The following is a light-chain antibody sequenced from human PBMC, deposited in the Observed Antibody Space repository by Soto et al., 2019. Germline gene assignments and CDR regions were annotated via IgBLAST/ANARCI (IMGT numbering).Light chain of an antibody. CDR2: LGS. J-gene: IGKJ1*01. V-gene: IGKV2-28*01. CDR3: MQALQSPPT. Sequence: EIVMTQSPLSLPVTPGEPASISCRSSQSLLHSNGYDSLDWYLQKPGQSPQLLIYLGSNRASGVPARFSGSGSATDFTLKISRVEAADVGVYYCMQALQSPPTFGQGTKVEIK. CDR1: QSLLHSNGYDS.